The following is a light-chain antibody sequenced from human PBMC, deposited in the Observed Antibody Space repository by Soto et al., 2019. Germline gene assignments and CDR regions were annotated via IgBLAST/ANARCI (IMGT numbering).Light chain of an antibody. CDR3: QQYNSYPLT. CDR1: QSISTW. CDR2: DAS. J-gene: IGKJ4*01. Sequence: DIPMTQSPSTLSAFVGDGVTITCRASQSISTWLAWFQQRPGKAPNLLIYDASSWGSGVPSRFSGSGSGREFTLTISSLQPDDFATYYCQQYNSYPLTFGGGTKVEMK. V-gene: IGKV1-5*01.